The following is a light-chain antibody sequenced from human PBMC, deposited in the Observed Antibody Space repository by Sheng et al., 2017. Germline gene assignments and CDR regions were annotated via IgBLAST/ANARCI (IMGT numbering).Light chain of an antibody. CDR3: SSFRSSDSVYL. CDR2: DVR. V-gene: IGLV2-14*03. J-gene: IGLJ1*01. CDR1: TSHLDDFNY. Sequence: QSALTQPASVSGSIGQSITISCTAITSHLDDFNYVSWYQQIPGKAPKFLIYDVRYRPSGGSPRFSGSKSGNTATLTISGLQTEDEGHYYCSSFRSSDSVYLFGTGTKVFVL.